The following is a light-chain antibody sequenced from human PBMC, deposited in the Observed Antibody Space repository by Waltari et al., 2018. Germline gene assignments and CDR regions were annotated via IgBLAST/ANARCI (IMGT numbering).Light chain of an antibody. J-gene: IGLJ3*02. CDR1: SSHIGRYDI. V-gene: IGLV2-23*02. Sequence: QSALPQPAAVSGSPGPSVTISCPGASSHIGRYDILSWYQQHPGNAPKLVISDVSKRPSGVSDRFSGSKFGDTASLTISGLQFEDEADYYCCSYAGNYVWVFGGGTRLTVL. CDR2: DVS. CDR3: CSYAGNYVWV.